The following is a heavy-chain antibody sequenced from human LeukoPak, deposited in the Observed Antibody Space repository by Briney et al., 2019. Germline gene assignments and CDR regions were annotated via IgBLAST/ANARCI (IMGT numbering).Heavy chain of an antibody. Sequence: GGSLRLSCAASGFTFSSYSMNWVRQAPGQGLEWVSSISSSSSYIYYADSVKGRFTISRDNAKNSLYLQMNSLRAEDTAVYYCARDAGLAVAGTNYWGQGTLVTVSS. CDR1: GFTFSSYS. CDR3: ARDAGLAVAGTNY. D-gene: IGHD6-19*01. V-gene: IGHV3-21*01. CDR2: ISSSSSYI. J-gene: IGHJ4*02.